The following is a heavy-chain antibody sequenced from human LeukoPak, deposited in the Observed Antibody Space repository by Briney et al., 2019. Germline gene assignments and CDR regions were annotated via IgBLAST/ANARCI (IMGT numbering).Heavy chain of an antibody. CDR1: GGTFSSYA. D-gene: IGHD3-3*01. V-gene: IGHV1-69*05. CDR3: ARAQADDYDFWSGFRFDP. Sequence: GASVKVSCKASGGTFSSYAISWVRQAPGQGLEWMGGIIPIFGTANYAQKFQGRVTMTRDMSTSTVYMELSSLRSEDTAVYYCARAQADDYDFWSGFRFDPWGQGTLVTVSS. CDR2: IIPIFGTA. J-gene: IGHJ5*02.